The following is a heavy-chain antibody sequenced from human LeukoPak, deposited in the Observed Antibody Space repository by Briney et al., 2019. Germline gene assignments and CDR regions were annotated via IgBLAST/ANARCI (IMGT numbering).Heavy chain of an antibody. CDR3: ARLVVAATRYFDY. CDR1: GYSFTNYW. V-gene: IGHV5-10-1*01. D-gene: IGHD2-15*01. CDR2: IDPSDSYP. Sequence: GESLKISCKASGYSFTNYWIYWVRQMPGKGLEWMGRIDPSDSYPNYSPSFQGHVTISVDKSISTAYLQWSSLKASDTAMYYCARLVVAATRYFDYWGQGTLVTVSS. J-gene: IGHJ4*02.